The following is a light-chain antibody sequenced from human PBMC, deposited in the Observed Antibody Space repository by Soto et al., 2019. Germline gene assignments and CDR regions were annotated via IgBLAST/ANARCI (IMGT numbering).Light chain of an antibody. CDR1: QNLLHSNGYNY. CDR3: MQSLQTPLT. J-gene: IGKJ4*01. V-gene: IGKV2-28*01. Sequence: DIVMTQSPLSLPVTPGEPASISCRSSQNLLHSNGYNYLDWYLQKPGQSPQLLIFLGSNRASGVPDRCSGSGSGTDFTLKISRVEAEDVGVYYCMQSLQTPLTFGGRTKVESK. CDR2: LGS.